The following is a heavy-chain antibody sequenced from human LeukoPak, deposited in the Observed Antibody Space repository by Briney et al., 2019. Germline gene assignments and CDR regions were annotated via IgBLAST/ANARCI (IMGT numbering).Heavy chain of an antibody. V-gene: IGHV3-13*01. J-gene: IGHJ4*02. CDR1: GFTFSSHD. Sequence: GGSLRLSCAASGFTFSSHDMHWVRQTTGKGLEWVSGIATAGDTYYLDSVKGRFTISRDNAKKSLYLQMNSLRAADTAVYYCASGVNYFDYWGQGTLVTVSS. CDR3: ASGVNYFDY. D-gene: IGHD3-3*01. CDR2: IATAGDT.